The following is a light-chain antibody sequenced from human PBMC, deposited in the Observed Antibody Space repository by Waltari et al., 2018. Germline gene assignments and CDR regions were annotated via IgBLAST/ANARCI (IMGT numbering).Light chain of an antibody. CDR3: QQSYSTPT. CDR2: AAS. J-gene: IGKJ3*01. Sequence: DIQMTQSPSSLSASVGDRVTITCRASQGIYRYLNWYQQKLGKAPKLLINAASNLQSGVPSRFSGSGSGTDFTLTISSLQPEDFATYFCQQSYSTPTFGPGTTVDI. CDR1: QGIYRY. V-gene: IGKV1-39*01.